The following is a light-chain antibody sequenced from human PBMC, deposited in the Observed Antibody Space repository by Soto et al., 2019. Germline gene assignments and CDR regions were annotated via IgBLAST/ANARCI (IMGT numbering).Light chain of an antibody. J-gene: IGKJ1*01. V-gene: IGKV3-20*01. CDR2: GAS. CDR1: QSVSSSY. Sequence: EIVLTQSPGPLALSPGERATLSCRASQSVSSSYLAWYQQKPGQAPRLLIYGASSRVTGIPDRFSGSGSGTDFTLTISRLEPEDFAVYYCQQYGSSPETFGQGTKVDIK. CDR3: QQYGSSPET.